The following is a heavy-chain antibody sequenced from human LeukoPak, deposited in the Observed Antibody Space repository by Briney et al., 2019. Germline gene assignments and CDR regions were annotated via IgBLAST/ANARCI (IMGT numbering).Heavy chain of an antibody. CDR2: IYHSGST. CDR1: GGSISSGGYY. CDR3: ARGADVDTAMDIDY. V-gene: IGHV4-30-2*01. Sequence: SETLSLTCTVSGGSISSGGYYWSWIRQPPGKGLEWIGYIYHSGSTYYNPSLKSRVTISVDRTKNQFSLKLSSVTAADTAVYYCARGADVDTAMDIDYWGQGTLVTVSS. J-gene: IGHJ4*02. D-gene: IGHD5-18*01.